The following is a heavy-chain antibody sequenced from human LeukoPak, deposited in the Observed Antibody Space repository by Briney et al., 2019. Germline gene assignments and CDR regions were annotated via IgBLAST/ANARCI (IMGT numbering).Heavy chain of an antibody. J-gene: IGHJ4*02. CDR1: GGSVSSGSYY. V-gene: IGHV4-61*02. CDR3: ATGSGWYRYDS. D-gene: IGHD6-19*01. Sequence: PSETLSLTCTVSGGSVSSGSYYWSWIRQPAGKGLEWIGRIYTSGSTNYNPSLKSRVTTSVDTSKNQFSLILTSVTDADTAVYYCATGSGWYRYDSWGQGTLVTVSS. CDR2: IYTSGST.